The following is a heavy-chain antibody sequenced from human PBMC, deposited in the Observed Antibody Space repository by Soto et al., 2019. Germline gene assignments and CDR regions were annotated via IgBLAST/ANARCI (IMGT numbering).Heavy chain of an antibody. J-gene: IGHJ4*02. Sequence: SETLSLTCDVSGGSISSGGYSWSWIRQPPGKGLEWIGYIYHSGSAYYNPSLKSRVTISVDRSKNQFSLKLSSVTAADTAVYYCARGSGGSDYFDYWGQGTLVTVSS. CDR1: GGSISSGGYS. V-gene: IGHV4-30-2*01. CDR2: IYHSGSA. D-gene: IGHD2-15*01. CDR3: ARGSGGSDYFDY.